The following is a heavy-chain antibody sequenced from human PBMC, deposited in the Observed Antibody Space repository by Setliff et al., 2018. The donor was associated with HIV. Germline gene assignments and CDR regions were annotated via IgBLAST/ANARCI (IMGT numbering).Heavy chain of an antibody. V-gene: IGHV4-4*07. J-gene: IGHJ4*02. CDR2: IFASGST. CDR1: GGSFSSYH. Sequence: PSETLSLTCTVSGGSFSSYHWSWIRHPAGKGLEWIGHIFASGSTKYNPSLESRVTMSVDTSRTQFSLKLTSMTATDTAVYYCASEKKAWSVSDSFYEYWGQGVPVTVSS. CDR3: ASEKKAWSVSDSFYEY. D-gene: IGHD3-3*01.